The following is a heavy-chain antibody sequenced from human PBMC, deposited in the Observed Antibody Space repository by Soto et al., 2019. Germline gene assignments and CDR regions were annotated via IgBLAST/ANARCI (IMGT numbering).Heavy chain of an antibody. CDR2: TSYDRSKK. D-gene: IGHD6-6*01. V-gene: IGHV3-30*18. CDR1: GFTLSNYG. Sequence: QVQLVESGGGVVQPGRSLRLSCEASGFTLSNYGMHWVRQAPGKGLEWVAVTSYDRSKKYYGDSVKGRFTISRDSSKNTLYLQMNSLRAEDTAVYYCAKAGGSSSFDFWGQGTLVTVSS. CDR3: AKAGGSSSFDF. J-gene: IGHJ4*02.